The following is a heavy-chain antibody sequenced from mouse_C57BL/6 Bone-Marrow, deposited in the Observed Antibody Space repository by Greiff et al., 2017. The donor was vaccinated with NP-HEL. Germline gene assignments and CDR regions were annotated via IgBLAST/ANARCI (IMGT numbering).Heavy chain of an antibody. CDR3: AREALFITTVVATPGGFDY. D-gene: IGHD1-1*01. V-gene: IGHV1-69*01. Sequence: VQLQQPGAELVMPGASVKLSCKASGYTFTSYWMHWVKQRPGQGLEWIGEIDPSDSYTNYNQKFKGKSTLTVDKSSSTAYMQLSSLTSEDSAVYYCAREALFITTVVATPGGFDYWGQGTTLTVSS. J-gene: IGHJ2*01. CDR1: GYTFTSYW. CDR2: IDPSDSYT.